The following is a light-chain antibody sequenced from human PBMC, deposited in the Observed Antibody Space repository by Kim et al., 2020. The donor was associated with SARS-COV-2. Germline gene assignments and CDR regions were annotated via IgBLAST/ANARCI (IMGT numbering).Light chain of an antibody. J-gene: IGKJ1*01. Sequence: PGESAALSCRASQSVSSKLAWYQQKPGQAPRLLIYDASTRVTGIPARFSGSGSGTEFTLTISSLQSEDFAVYYCQQFSDWPSWTFGQGTKVDIK. CDR2: DAS. V-gene: IGKV3-15*01. CDR1: QSVSSK. CDR3: QQFSDWPSWT.